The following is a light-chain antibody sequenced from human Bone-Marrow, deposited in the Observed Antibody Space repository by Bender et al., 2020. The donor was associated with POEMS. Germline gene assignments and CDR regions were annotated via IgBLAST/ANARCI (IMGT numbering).Light chain of an antibody. CDR1: SSDVGSYNR. Sequence: QSALTQPASVSGSPGQSITISCTGTSSDVGSYNRVSWYQHHSGKAPELMIYEDSKRPSGVSNRFSGSKSDNTASLSISGLQAEDEAHYYCTSYTTTHTCVFGGGTKVTVL. CDR2: EDS. V-gene: IGLV2-14*02. J-gene: IGLJ2*01. CDR3: TSYTTTHTCV.